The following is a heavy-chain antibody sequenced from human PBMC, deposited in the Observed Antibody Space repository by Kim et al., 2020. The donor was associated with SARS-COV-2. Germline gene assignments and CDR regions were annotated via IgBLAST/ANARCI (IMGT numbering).Heavy chain of an antibody. CDR2: ITQDGSGK. CDR1: GFTFSTYW. CDR3: AKSYYCYFDY. D-gene: IGHD3-22*01. Sequence: GGSLRLSCEASGFTFSTYWMNWVRQAPGKGLEWVASITQDGSGKYYVDSVKGRFTISRDNAKNSLYLQMNSLRAEDTAVYYCAKSYYCYFDYWGQGTLVTVSS. V-gene: IGHV3-7*01. J-gene: IGHJ4*02.